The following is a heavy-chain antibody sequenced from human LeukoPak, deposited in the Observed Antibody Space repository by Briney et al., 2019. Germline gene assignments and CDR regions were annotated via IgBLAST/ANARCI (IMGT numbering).Heavy chain of an antibody. CDR2: IYTSGST. V-gene: IGHV4-4*07. CDR1: GGSISSYY. CDR3: ARDPLYSSSWYYFDY. J-gene: IGHJ4*02. D-gene: IGHD6-13*01. Sequence: PSETLSLTCTVSGGSISSYYWSWIRQPAGKGLEWIGRIYTSGSTNYNPSLKSRVTMSVDTSKNQFSLKLSSVTAADTAVYSCARDPLYSSSWYYFDYWGQGTLVTVSS.